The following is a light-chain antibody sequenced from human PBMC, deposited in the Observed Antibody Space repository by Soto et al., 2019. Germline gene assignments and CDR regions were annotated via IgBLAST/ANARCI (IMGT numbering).Light chain of an antibody. CDR3: QQSDSYPYT. CDR2: AAS. CDR1: QSITNY. V-gene: IGKV1-39*01. Sequence: DIQMTQSPSSLSVSVGDRVTITCRASQSITNYLNWYQQKPGKAPKLLVYAASSLQSGVPSRFSGNGSGTDFTLTSSSLHPEDFATYYCQQSDSYPYTFGQGTKLEIK. J-gene: IGKJ2*01.